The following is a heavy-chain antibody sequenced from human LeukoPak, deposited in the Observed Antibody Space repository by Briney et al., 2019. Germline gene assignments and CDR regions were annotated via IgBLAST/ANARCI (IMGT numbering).Heavy chain of an antibody. CDR3: AKDGCGGDCYSPYDAFDI. J-gene: IGHJ3*02. D-gene: IGHD2-21*02. V-gene: IGHV3-30*18. CDR1: GFTFSGHG. CDR2: ISDDGSNK. Sequence: GGSLRLSCAASGFTFSGHGMHRVRQAPGKGLEWVAVISDDGSNKYYADSVKGRFTISRDNSKNTLYLQMNSLRAEDTAVYYCAKDGCGGDCYSPYDAFDIWGQGTMVTVSS.